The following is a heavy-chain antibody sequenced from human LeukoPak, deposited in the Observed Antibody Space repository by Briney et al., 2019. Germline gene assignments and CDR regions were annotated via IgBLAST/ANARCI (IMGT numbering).Heavy chain of an antibody. V-gene: IGHV4-61*02. CDR3: ASWNLDDTFAFDI. D-gene: IGHD1-1*01. Sequence: TLSLTCTVSGGSISSSSYYWSWIRQPAGKGLEWIGRLYASGSTNYNPSLKSRVTISVDTSKNQFSLKLSPVTAADTAVYYCASWNLDDTFAFDIWGQGTMVTVSS. CDR2: LYASGST. J-gene: IGHJ3*02. CDR1: GGSISSSSYY.